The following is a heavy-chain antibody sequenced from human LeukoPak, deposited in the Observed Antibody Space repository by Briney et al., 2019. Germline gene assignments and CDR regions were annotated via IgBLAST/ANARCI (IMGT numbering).Heavy chain of an antibody. D-gene: IGHD5-24*01. Sequence: GPSVKVSCKASGYTFTGYYMHWVRQAPGQGLEAMGWINPNSGGTNYAQKFQGRVTMTRETSISTACMERSRLRSDHTAVSYCARGPTTWGEGNLLTASS. CDR3: ARGPTT. CDR2: INPNSGGT. J-gene: IGHJ5*02. CDR1: GYTFTGYY. V-gene: IGHV1-2*02.